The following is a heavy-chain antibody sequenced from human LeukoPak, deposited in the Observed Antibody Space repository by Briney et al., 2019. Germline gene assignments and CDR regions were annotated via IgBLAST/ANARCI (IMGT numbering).Heavy chain of an antibody. CDR1: GGSVSSGSYY. CDR3: ARDPFLRIRAFDI. Sequence: SETLSLTCTVSGGSVSSGSYYWRWIRQPPGKGLEWIGYIYYSGSTNYNPSLKSRVTISVDTSKNQFSLKLSSVTAADTAVYYCARDPFLRIRAFDIWGQGTMVTVSS. J-gene: IGHJ3*02. V-gene: IGHV4-61*01. CDR2: IYYSGST. D-gene: IGHD3-3*01.